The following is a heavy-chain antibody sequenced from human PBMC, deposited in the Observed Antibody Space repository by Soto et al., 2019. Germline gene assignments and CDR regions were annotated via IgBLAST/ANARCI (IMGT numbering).Heavy chain of an antibody. Sequence: GGSLRLSCAASGFTFSSYGMHWVRQAPGKGLEWVAVIWYDGSNKYYADSVKGRFTISRDNSKNTLYLQMNSLRAEDTAVYYCARDASTYYDFWSGPTGHYYYYGMDVWGQGTTVTVSS. J-gene: IGHJ6*02. CDR1: GFTFSSYG. CDR2: IWYDGSNK. V-gene: IGHV3-33*01. D-gene: IGHD3-3*01. CDR3: ARDASTYYDFWSGPTGHYYYYGMDV.